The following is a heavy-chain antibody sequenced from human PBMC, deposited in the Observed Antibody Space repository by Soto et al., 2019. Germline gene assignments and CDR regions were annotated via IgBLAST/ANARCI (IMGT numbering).Heavy chain of an antibody. Sequence: QLQLQESGPGLVKSSETLSLTCTVSGGSISKRNYFWGWIRQAPGKGLEWIASILYRGTTSYNSSLKRRVAISVDTSKNQFSLELNSVTAADTDVYDCARLGWGNGDSDYWCQGTLGTVSS. CDR3: ARLGWGNGDSDY. D-gene: IGHD2-21*01. CDR2: ILYRGTT. J-gene: IGHJ4*02. V-gene: IGHV4-39*01. CDR1: GGSISKRNYF.